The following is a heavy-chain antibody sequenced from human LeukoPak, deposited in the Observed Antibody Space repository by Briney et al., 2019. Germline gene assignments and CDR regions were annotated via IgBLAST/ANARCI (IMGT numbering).Heavy chain of an antibody. CDR3: AREIGPRQLHLWGSAFDY. D-gene: IGHD5-18*01. J-gene: IGHJ4*02. V-gene: IGHV1-46*01. CDR1: GYTFTNYY. CDR2: INPSDGKT. Sequence: ASVKVSCKASGYTFTNYYMHWVRQAPGQGLEWMGIINPSDGKTSYAQKFQGRVTMTRDTSTSTVYMELSSLRSEDAAVYYCAREIGPRQLHLWGSAFDYWGQGTLVTVSS.